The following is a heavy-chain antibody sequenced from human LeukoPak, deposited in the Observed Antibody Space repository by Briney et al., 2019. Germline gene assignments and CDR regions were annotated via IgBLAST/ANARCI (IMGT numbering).Heavy chain of an antibody. CDR2: INPSGGST. CDR3: ARDKTLTIFGVVISGAFDI. Sequence: ASVKVSCKASGYTFTSYYMHWVRQAPGQGLEWMGIINPSGGSTSYAQKFQGRATMTRDTSTSTVYMELSSLRSEDTAVYYCARDKTLTIFGVVISGAFDIWGQGTMVTVSS. J-gene: IGHJ3*02. V-gene: IGHV1-46*01. CDR1: GYTFTSYY. D-gene: IGHD3-3*01.